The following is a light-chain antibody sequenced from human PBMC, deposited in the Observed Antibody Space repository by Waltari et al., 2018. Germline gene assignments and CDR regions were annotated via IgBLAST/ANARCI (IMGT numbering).Light chain of an antibody. CDR1: QRVSSY. CDR2: DAS. J-gene: IGKJ3*01. V-gene: IGKV3-11*01. Sequence: EIVLTQSPATLSLSPGERATLSCRASQRVSSYLAWYQQKPGQAPRLLIYDASNRATGISARFSGRGSGTDFTLTISSLDPEDFAVYYCQQRSNWDSTFGPGTKVDIK. CDR3: QQRSNWDST.